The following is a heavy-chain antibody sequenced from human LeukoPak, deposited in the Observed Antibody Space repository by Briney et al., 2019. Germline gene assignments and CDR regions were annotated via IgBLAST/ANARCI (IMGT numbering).Heavy chain of an antibody. J-gene: IGHJ4*02. CDR2: IIPILGIA. Sequence: SVKVSCKASGYTFTSYGISWVRQAPGQGLEWMGRIIPILGIANYAQKFQGRVTITADKSTSTAYMELSSLRSEDTAVYYCAISRHYYDSSGYYYWGQGTLVTVSS. D-gene: IGHD3-22*01. CDR1: GYTFTSYG. CDR3: AISRHYYDSSGYYY. V-gene: IGHV1-69*04.